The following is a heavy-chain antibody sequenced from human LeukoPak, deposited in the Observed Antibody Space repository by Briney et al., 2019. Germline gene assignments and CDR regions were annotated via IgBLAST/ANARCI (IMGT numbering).Heavy chain of an antibody. V-gene: IGHV3-7*01. J-gene: IGHJ4*02. Sequence: GGSLRLSCAASGFTFTSYWMSWVRQAPGKGLEWVANIKPDGGEKYYADSVKGRFTISRDNAKNSLYLQMNSLRAEDTAVYYCATQSYGLFEYWGQGTLVTFSS. CDR2: IKPDGGEK. CDR1: GFTFTSYW. CDR3: ATQSYGLFEY. D-gene: IGHD3-10*01.